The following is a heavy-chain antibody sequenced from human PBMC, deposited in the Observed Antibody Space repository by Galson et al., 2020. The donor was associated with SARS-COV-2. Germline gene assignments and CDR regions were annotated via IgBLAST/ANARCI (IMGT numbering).Heavy chain of an antibody. CDR3: GRTRGSSSWFDP. Sequence: ASETLSLTCTVSGGSISSYYWSWIRQPPGKGLEWIRYIYYSGNSNYNPSLKSRLTISVDTSKNQFSLKLSSVSAADTAVYYCGRTRGSSSWFDPWGQGTLVTVSS. J-gene: IGHJ5*02. D-gene: IGHD6-13*01. V-gene: IGHV4-59*01. CDR1: GGSISSYY. CDR2: IYYSGNS.